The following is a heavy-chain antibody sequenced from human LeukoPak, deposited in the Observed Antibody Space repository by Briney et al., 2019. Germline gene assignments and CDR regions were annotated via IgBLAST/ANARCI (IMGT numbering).Heavy chain of an antibody. Sequence: SVKVSCKASGGTFSSYAISWVRQAPGQGLEWMGGIIPIFGTANYAQKFQGRVTITADESTSTAYMELSSLRSEDTAVYYCARPIAVAGTHDAFDIWGQGTMVTVSS. D-gene: IGHD6-19*01. CDR1: GGTFSSYA. V-gene: IGHV1-69*13. CDR3: ARPIAVAGTHDAFDI. CDR2: IIPIFGTA. J-gene: IGHJ3*02.